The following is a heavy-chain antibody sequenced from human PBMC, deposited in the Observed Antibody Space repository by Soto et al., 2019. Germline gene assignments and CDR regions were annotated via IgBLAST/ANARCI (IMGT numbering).Heavy chain of an antibody. V-gene: IGHV4-39*01. D-gene: IGHD3-16*01. CDR2: IYYSGST. Sequence: SETLSLTCTVSGDSISSSGYYWGWIRQPPGKGLEWIGSIYYSGSTYYNPSLKSRVTIFVDTSKNQFSLKLSSVTAADTAAYYCASGGSAFDLWGQGTRVTVSS. J-gene: IGHJ3*01. CDR3: ASGGSAFDL. CDR1: GDSISSSGYY.